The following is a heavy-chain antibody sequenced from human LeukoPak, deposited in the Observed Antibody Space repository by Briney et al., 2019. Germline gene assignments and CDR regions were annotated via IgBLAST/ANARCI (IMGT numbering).Heavy chain of an antibody. Sequence: ASVKVSCKASGYTFTDYYMHWVRQAPGQGLEWMGWITPNSGATKYAQKFRGRVSMTRDTSINTVYMELSRLRSDDTAIYYCARVSRFYYDSSGDFDYWGQGTLVTVSS. CDR1: GYTFTDYY. V-gene: IGHV1-2*02. CDR3: ARVSRFYYDSSGDFDY. CDR2: ITPNSGAT. J-gene: IGHJ4*02. D-gene: IGHD3-22*01.